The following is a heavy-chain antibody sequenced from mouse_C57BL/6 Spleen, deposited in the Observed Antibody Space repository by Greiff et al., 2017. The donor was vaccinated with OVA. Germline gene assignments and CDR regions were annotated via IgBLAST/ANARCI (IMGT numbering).Heavy chain of an antibody. CDR2: IDPEDGET. V-gene: IGHV14-2*01. CDR3: ARSPYGSSHYYAMDY. J-gene: IGHJ4*01. CDR1: GFNIKDYY. D-gene: IGHD1-1*01. Sequence: VQLQQSGAELVKPGASVKLSCTASGFNIKDYYMHWVKQRTEQGLEWIGRIDPEDGETKYAPQFQGKATITADTSSNTAYLQLSSLTSEDTAVYYCARSPYGSSHYYAMDYWGQGTSVTVSS.